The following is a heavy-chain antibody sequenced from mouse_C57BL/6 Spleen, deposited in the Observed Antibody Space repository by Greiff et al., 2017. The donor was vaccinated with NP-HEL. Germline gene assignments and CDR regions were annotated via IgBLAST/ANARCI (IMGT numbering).Heavy chain of an antibody. CDR1: VYAFSSYW. Sequence: VQLQQSGAELVKPGASVKISCKASVYAFSSYWMNWVKQRPGKGLEWIGQIYPGDGDTNYNGKFKGKATLTADKSSITAYMQLSSLTSEDSAVYFCARWEYYGSSPYYAMDYWGQGTSVTVSS. J-gene: IGHJ4*01. D-gene: IGHD1-1*01. CDR3: ARWEYYGSSPYYAMDY. CDR2: IYPGDGDT. V-gene: IGHV1-80*01.